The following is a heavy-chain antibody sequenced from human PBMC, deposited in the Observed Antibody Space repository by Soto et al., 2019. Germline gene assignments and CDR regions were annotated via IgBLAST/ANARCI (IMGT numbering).Heavy chain of an antibody. Sequence: VSGPTLVNPTQTLTLTCTFSGFSLSTSGMCVSWIRQPPGKALEWLALIDWDDDKYYSTSLKTRLTISKDTSKNQVVLTMTNMDPVDTATYYCARIRDAAAGAYYYYGMDVWGQGTTVTVSS. CDR3: ARIRDAAAGAYYYYGMDV. CDR2: IDWDDDK. J-gene: IGHJ6*02. CDR1: GFSLSTSGMC. V-gene: IGHV2-70*01. D-gene: IGHD6-13*01.